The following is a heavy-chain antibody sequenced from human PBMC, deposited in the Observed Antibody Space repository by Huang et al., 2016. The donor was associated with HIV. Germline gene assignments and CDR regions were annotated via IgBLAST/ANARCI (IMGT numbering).Heavy chain of an antibody. D-gene: IGHD6-13*01. J-gene: IGHJ4*02. CDR2: ISPIFGTA. CDR1: GGTFSSYA. Sequence: QVQLVQSGAEVKKPGSSVKVSCKASGGTFSSYAISWVRQAPGQGLEWMGGISPIFGTANYAQKFQGRVTITADESTSTAYMELSSLRSEDTAVYYCARGDISSSFTLVLGRFDYWGQGTLVTVSS. V-gene: IGHV1-69*13. CDR3: ARGDISSSFTLVLGRFDY.